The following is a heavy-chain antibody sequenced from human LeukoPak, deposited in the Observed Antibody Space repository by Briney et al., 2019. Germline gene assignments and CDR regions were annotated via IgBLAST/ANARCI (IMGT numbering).Heavy chain of an antibody. D-gene: IGHD3-10*01. J-gene: IGHJ4*02. CDR1: GFTFSSYA. V-gene: IGHV3-23*01. Sequence: GGSLRLSCAASGFTFSSYAMSWVRQAPGKGLEWVSAISGSGGSTYYAGSVKGRFTISRDNSKNTLYLQMNSLRAEDTAVYYCAKDPQGFGELLFFDYWGQGTLVTVSS. CDR2: ISGSGGST. CDR3: AKDPQGFGELLFFDY.